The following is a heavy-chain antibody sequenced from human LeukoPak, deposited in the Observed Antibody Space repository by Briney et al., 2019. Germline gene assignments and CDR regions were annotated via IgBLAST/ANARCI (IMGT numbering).Heavy chain of an antibody. D-gene: IGHD3-9*01. CDR1: GYTFTGYY. CDR3: ARGPILRYFDWLLTPNWFDP. Sequence: ASVKVSCKASGYTFTGYYMHWVRQAPGQGLEWMGWMNPNSGNTGYAQKFQGRVTITRNTSISTAYMELSSLRSEDTAVYYCARGPILRYFDWLLTPNWFDPWGQGTLVTVSS. V-gene: IGHV1-8*03. J-gene: IGHJ5*02. CDR2: MNPNSGNT.